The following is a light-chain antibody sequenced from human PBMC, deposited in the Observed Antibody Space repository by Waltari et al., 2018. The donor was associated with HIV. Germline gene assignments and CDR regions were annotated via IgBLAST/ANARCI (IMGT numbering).Light chain of an antibody. CDR3: QVWDSDSDHV. CDR1: NIGSKN. CDR2: YDN. Sequence: SYVLTQPPSVSVAPGETATITCAGNNIGSKNVHWYQQRPGQAPILVIYYDNERPSGFQERFSGSNSGNTATLAIRRVEFADEADYYCQVWDSDSDHVFGPGTEVTVL. J-gene: IGLJ1*01. V-gene: IGLV3-21*01.